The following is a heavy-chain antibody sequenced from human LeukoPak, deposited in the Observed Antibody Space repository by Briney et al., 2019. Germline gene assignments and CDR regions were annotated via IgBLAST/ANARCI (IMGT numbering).Heavy chain of an antibody. CDR3: AREGMDSSGYYYGFDY. V-gene: IGHV4-39*07. J-gene: IGHJ4*02. CDR1: GGSISSSSYY. CDR2: IYYSGST. D-gene: IGHD3-22*01. Sequence: SETLSLTCTVSGGSISSSSYYWGWIRQPPGKGLEWIGSIYYSGSTYYNPSLKSRVTISVDTSKNQFSLRLSSVTAADTAVYYCAREGMDSSGYYYGFDYWGQGTLVTVSS.